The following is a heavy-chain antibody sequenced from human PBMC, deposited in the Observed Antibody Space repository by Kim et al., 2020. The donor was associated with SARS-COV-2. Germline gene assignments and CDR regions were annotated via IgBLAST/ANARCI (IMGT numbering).Heavy chain of an antibody. D-gene: IGHD4-17*01. CDR3: ATAHTVYGDYAAYYYYYGMDF. V-gene: IGHV1-24*01. J-gene: IGHJ6*02. Sequence: ASVKVSCKVSGYTLTELSMHWVRQAPGKGLEWMGGFDPEDGETIYAQKFQGRVTMTEDTSTDTAYMELSSLRSEDTAVYYCATAHTVYGDYAAYYYYYGMDFWGQGTTVTVSS. CDR2: FDPEDGET. CDR1: GYTLTELS.